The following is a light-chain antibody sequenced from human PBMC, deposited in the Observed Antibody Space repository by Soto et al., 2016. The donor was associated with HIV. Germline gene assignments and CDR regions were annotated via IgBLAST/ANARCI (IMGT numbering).Light chain of an antibody. CDR2: KDI. Sequence: SYELTQPPSVSVSPGQTARITCSGDALPKQDSYWYQQKPGLAPVLAINKDIERPSGIPERFSGSSSGTTVTLTISGVEAEDEADYYCQSADSSGTYWVFGGGTKLTVL. CDR3: QSADSSGTYWV. V-gene: IGLV3-25*03. J-gene: IGLJ3*02. CDR1: ALPKQD.